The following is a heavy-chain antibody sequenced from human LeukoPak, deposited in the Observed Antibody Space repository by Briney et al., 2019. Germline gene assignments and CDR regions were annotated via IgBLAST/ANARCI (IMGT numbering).Heavy chain of an antibody. Sequence: PGGSLRLSCAASGFTVSSNYMSWVRQAPGKGLEWVAFIRYDGSNKYYADSVKGRFTISRDNSKNTLYLQMNSLRAEDTAVNYCMSSGYPQSRQIDYWGQGTLVTVSS. D-gene: IGHD3-22*01. CDR2: IRYDGSNK. V-gene: IGHV3-30*02. CDR1: GFTVSSNY. CDR3: MSSGYPQSRQIDY. J-gene: IGHJ4*02.